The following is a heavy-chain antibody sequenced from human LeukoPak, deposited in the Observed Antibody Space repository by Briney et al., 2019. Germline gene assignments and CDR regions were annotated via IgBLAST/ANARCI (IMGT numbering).Heavy chain of an antibody. V-gene: IGHV3-9*01. D-gene: IGHD2-2*01. CDR2: ISWNSGSI. CDR1: GFTFDDYA. CDR3: GKERPLGYCSSTSCWGDGMDG. Sequence: GGSLRLSCAASGFTFDDYAMHWVRHAPGKGLEWVSGISWNSGSIASAAPVKGRFTISRDNAKNSLYLQMNSLRAEDTALYYCGKERPLGYCSSTSCWGDGMDGWGQGTTVTVSS. J-gene: IGHJ6*02.